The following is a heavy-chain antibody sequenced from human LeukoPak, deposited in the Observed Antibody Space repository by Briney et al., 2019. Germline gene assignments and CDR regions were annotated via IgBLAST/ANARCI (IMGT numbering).Heavy chain of an antibody. CDR3: ARDRGWYYYGSGSSYYFDY. CDR1: GGSLSAYY. Sequence: SETLSLTCAVYGGSLSAYYWTWIRQPPGKGLEWIGEINHGGSTNYNPSLKSRVTISVDTSKNQFSLKLSSVTAADTAVYYCARDRGWYYYGSGSSYYFDYWGQGTLVTVSS. D-gene: IGHD3-10*01. V-gene: IGHV4-34*01. J-gene: IGHJ4*02. CDR2: INHGGST.